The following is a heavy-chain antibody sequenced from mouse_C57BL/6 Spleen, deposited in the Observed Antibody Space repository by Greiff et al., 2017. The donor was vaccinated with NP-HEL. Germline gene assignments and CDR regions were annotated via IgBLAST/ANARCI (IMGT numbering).Heavy chain of an antibody. CDR1: GYAFSSYW. CDR2: IYPGDGDT. Sequence: VQLQQSGAELVKPGASVKISCKASGYAFSSYWMNWVKQRPGKGLEWIGQIYPGDGDTNYNGKFKGKATLTADKSSSTAYMQLSSLTSEDSAVYFCARWGVVAYYAMDYWGQRTSVTVSS. CDR3: ARWGVVAYYAMDY. V-gene: IGHV1-80*01. J-gene: IGHJ4*01. D-gene: IGHD1-1*01.